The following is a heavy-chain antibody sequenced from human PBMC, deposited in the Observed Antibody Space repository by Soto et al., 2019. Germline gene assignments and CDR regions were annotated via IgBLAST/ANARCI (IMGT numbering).Heavy chain of an antibody. Sequence: GSLRLSCAASGFTFSSYGMHWVRQAPGKGLEWVAVISYDGSNKYYADSVKGRFTISRDNSKNTLYLQMNSLRAEDTAVYYCARGRLGMGCHACDAFDIWGQGTMVTVSS. CDR1: GFTFSSYG. V-gene: IGHV3-30*03. CDR3: ARGRLGMGCHACDAFDI. D-gene: IGHD2-2*01. J-gene: IGHJ3*02. CDR2: ISYDGSNK.